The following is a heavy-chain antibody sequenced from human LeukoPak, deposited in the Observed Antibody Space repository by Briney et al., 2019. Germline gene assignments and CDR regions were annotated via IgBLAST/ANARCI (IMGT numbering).Heavy chain of an antibody. V-gene: IGHV3-66*01. J-gene: IGHJ4*02. Sequence: PGGSLRLSCAASGFTVSSNYMSWVRQAPGKGLEWVSVIYSGGSTYYADSVKGRFTISRDNSKNTLYLQMNSLRAEDTAVYYCARVGIAVAGGVDYWGQGTLVTVSS. CDR3: ARVGIAVAGGVDY. CDR2: IYSGGST. CDR1: GFTVSSNY. D-gene: IGHD6-19*01.